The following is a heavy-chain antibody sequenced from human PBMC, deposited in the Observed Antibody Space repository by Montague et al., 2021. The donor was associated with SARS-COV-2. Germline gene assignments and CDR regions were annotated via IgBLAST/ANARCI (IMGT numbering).Heavy chain of an antibody. J-gene: IGHJ4*02. V-gene: IGHV4-39*01. CDR2: IYYRGST. CDR3: ARLLSWIAAAGTIHYFDY. Sequence: SETLSLTCTVSGGSISSRSYYWGWIRQPPGQGLEWIGSIYYRGSTYYXXXVESRVTISVDTSKNQFSLKLSSVTAADTAVYYCARLLSWIAAAGTIHYFDYWGQGTLVTVSS. D-gene: IGHD6-13*01. CDR1: GGSISSRSYY.